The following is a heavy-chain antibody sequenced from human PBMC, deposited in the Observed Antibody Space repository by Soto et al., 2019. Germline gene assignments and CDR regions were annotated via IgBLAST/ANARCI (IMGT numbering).Heavy chain of an antibody. D-gene: IGHD6-19*01. Sequence: QVQLVQSGAEVKKPGSSVRVSCKASGGTFNSYAIGWVRQAPGQGLEWMGGIIPFFGTANYAQKFQGRVTITADESTSTAYMELRSLRSEDTAVYYCARAPSSGWFPIFDYWGQGTLVTVSS. CDR2: IIPFFGTA. CDR1: GGTFNSYA. J-gene: IGHJ4*02. CDR3: ARAPSSGWFPIFDY. V-gene: IGHV1-69*12.